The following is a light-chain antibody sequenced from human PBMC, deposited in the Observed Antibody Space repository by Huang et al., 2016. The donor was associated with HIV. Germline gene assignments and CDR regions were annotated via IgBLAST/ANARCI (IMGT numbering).Light chain of an antibody. Sequence: DIQMTQSPSTLSAAVGDRVTITCRASQSVTIWLAWFQQKPGKAPKLLIYKASTLESGVPSRFSGSGSGTEFTLTIDSLQPDDVATYYYQQYSRSATFGQGTKLEIK. CDR2: KAS. J-gene: IGKJ2*01. CDR3: QQYSRSAT. V-gene: IGKV1-5*03. CDR1: QSVTIW.